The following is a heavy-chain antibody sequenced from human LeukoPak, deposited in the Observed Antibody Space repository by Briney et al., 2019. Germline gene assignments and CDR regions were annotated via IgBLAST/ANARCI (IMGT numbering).Heavy chain of an antibody. J-gene: IGHJ4*02. CDR3: ARGPRQYSSAWSAYYFDY. CDR1: GGSFSGYC. V-gene: IGHV4-34*01. Sequence: SETLSLTCAVYGGSFSGYCWSWIRQPPGKGLEWIGEINHSGSTIYNPSLTSRVTTSADTSQNQFSLKLSSVSAADTAVYYCARGPRQYSSAWSAYYFDYWGQGTLVTVSS. CDR2: INHSGST. D-gene: IGHD6-19*01.